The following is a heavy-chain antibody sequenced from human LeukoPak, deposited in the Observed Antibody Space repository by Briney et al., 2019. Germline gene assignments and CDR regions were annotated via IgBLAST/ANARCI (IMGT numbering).Heavy chain of an antibody. J-gene: IGHJ4*02. Sequence: GGSLRLSCAASGVTFRNSAMHWVRQAPGKGLEWVAVISFDGTNKYYADSVKGRFTISRDNSKNTVYVQMSSLRGDDSGVYYCAAGSSVDCSRTSCPPTDYWGQGTLVTVSS. V-gene: IGHV3-30-3*01. CDR1: GVTFRNSA. CDR2: ISFDGTNK. CDR3: AAGSSVDCSRTSCPPTDY. D-gene: IGHD2-2*01.